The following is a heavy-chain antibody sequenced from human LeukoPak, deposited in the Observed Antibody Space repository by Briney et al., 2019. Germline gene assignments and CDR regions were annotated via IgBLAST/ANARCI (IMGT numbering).Heavy chain of an antibody. CDR3: ARDLAPEILLYSGSYTAFDY. D-gene: IGHD1-26*01. J-gene: IGHJ4*02. Sequence: ASVTVSCTASGYTFTSYGISWVRQAPGQGLEWMGWISAYNGNTNYAQKLQGRVTMTTDTSTSTAYMELRSLRSDDTAVYYCARDLAPEILLYSGSYTAFDYWGQGTLVTVSS. CDR2: ISAYNGNT. V-gene: IGHV1-18*01. CDR1: GYTFTSYG.